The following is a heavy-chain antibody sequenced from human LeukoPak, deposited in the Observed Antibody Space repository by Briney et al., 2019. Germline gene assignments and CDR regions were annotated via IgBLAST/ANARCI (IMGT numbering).Heavy chain of an antibody. Sequence: SETLSLTCTVAGGSISSYYWSWIRQPPGKVLGWNGYIFDSGSTNYNPSLKSRVTISVDTSKTQFSLKVSSLTAAAPAVYYWASLTTSHAFDIWGQGTIVTVSS. CDR2: IFDSGST. CDR3: ASLTTSHAFDI. V-gene: IGHV4-59*01. D-gene: IGHD3-22*01. J-gene: IGHJ3*02. CDR1: GGSISSYY.